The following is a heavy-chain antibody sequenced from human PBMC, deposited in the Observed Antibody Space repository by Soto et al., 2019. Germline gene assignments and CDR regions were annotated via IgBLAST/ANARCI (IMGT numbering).Heavy chain of an antibody. CDR3: ARGDYYDTSGPFSDAFDI. J-gene: IGHJ3*02. CDR2: IKPDGSEK. D-gene: IGHD3-22*01. CDR1: GFSFSTYW. V-gene: IGHV3-7*04. Sequence: GSLRLSCAASGFSFSTYWMSWVRQAPGKGLEWVANIKPDGSEKWYVDSVKGRFTISRDNAKNSLYLQMNSLRAEDTAVYYCARGDYYDTSGPFSDAFDIWGQGTMVTVSS.